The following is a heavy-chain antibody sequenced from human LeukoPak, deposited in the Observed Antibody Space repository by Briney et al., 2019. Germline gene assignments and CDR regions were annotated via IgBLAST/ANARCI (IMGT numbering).Heavy chain of an antibody. D-gene: IGHD3-9*01. CDR2: IYYSGST. V-gene: IGHV4-30-4*01. J-gene: IGHJ4*02. CDR3: AKDGNDVLRYFDWSLTPYYFDY. CDR1: GGSISSGDYY. Sequence: SQTLSLTCTVSGGSISSGDYYWSWIRQPPGKGLEWIGYIYYSGSTYYNPSLKSRVTISVDTSKNQFSLKLSSVTAADTAVYYCAKDGNDVLRYFDWSLTPYYFDYWGQGTLVTVSS.